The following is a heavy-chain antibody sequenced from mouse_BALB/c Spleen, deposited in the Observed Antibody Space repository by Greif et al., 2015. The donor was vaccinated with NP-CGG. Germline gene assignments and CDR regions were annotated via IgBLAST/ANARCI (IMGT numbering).Heavy chain of an antibody. CDR3: ARKGGNY. V-gene: IGHV1-87*01. J-gene: IGHJ2*01. Sequence: QVQLQQSGAELARPGASVKLSCKASGYTFTSYWMQWVKQRPGQGLEWIGAIYPGDGDTRYTQKFKGKATLTADKSSSTACMQLSSLASEDSAVYYCARKGGNYWGQGTTLTVSS. CDR2: IYPGDGDT. CDR1: GYTFTSYW.